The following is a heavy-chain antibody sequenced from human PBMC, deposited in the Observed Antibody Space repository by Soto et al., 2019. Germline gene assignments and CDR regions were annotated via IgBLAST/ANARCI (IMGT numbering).Heavy chain of an antibody. D-gene: IGHD2-15*01. CDR1: GFTFSNYG. Sequence: PGGSLRLSCAASGFTFSNYGIHWVRQAPGKGLECVSAISGSSSCIYYADSVKGRFTISRDNSKNTLYLQMNSLRAEDTAVYYCAKDRYSGGSCALDYWGQGTLVTVSS. CDR3: AKDRYSGGSCALDY. J-gene: IGHJ4*02. CDR2: ISGSSSCI. V-gene: IGHV3-23*01.